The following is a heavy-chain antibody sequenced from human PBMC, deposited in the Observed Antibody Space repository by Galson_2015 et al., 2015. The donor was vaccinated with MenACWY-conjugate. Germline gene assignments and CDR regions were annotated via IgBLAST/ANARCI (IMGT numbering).Heavy chain of an antibody. CDR3: AKGGDSGYSDVYNY. Sequence: SLRLSCAASGFTFSTYVMSWVRQAPGKGLEWVSSISGSAATTYYADSVKGRLTISRDNFKNTLYLQINSLRAEDTAIYYCAKGGDSGYSDVYNYWGQGTLVGVSP. CDR2: ISGSAATT. V-gene: IGHV3-23*01. J-gene: IGHJ4*02. D-gene: IGHD5-18*01. CDR1: GFTFSTYV.